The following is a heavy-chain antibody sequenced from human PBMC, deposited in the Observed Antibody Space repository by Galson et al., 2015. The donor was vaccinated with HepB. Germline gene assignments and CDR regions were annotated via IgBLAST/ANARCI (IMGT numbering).Heavy chain of an antibody. CDR2: ISYDGINK. V-gene: IGHV3-30-3*01. CDR1: GFTFNNYA. Sequence: SCAASGFTFNNYAINWVRQAPGKGLERVAVISYDGINKWYADSVKGRFTISRDNSKNTVYLQINSLRAEDTAVYFCAVCFSTSCYAAENFQHWGQGTLVTVSS. D-gene: IGHD2-2*01. CDR3: AVCFSTSCYAAENFQH. J-gene: IGHJ1*01.